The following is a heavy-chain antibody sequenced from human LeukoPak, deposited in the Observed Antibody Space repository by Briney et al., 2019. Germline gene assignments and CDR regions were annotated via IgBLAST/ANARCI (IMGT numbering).Heavy chain of an antibody. CDR1: GFTVSSNY. Sequence: GGSLRLSCAASGFTVSSNYMSWVRQAPEKGLEWVSVIYSGGSTYYADSAKGRFTISRDNSKNTLYLQMNSLRAEDTAVYYCAREGPTMVRGVIRKRNYHFDYWGQGTLVTVSS. D-gene: IGHD3-10*01. CDR2: IYSGGST. V-gene: IGHV3-66*02. CDR3: AREGPTMVRGVIRKRNYHFDY. J-gene: IGHJ4*02.